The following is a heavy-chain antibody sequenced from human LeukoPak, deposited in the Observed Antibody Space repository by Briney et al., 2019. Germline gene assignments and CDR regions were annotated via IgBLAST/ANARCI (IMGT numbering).Heavy chain of an antibody. CDR2: ISGSGGST. CDR1: GFTFSSYA. Sequence: PGGSLRLSCAASGFTFSSYAMSWVRQAPGKGLEWVSAISGSGGSTYYADSVKGRFTISRDNSKNTLYLQMNSLRGEDTAVYYCARGMLSSAGYHWYYYMDVWGKGAMVTVSS. D-gene: IGHD3-3*01. CDR3: ARGMLSSAGYHWYYYMDV. J-gene: IGHJ6*03. V-gene: IGHV3-23*01.